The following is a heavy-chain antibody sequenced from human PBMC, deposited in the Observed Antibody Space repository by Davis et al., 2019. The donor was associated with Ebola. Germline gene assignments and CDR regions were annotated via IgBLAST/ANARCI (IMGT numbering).Heavy chain of an antibody. J-gene: IGHJ5*02. D-gene: IGHD6-19*01. Sequence: ASVQVSCKASGGTFSSYAISWVRQAPGQGLEWMGWINPNSGGTNYAQKFQGWVTMARDTSISTAYMELSSLRSEDTAAYYCARGRTVTGTRGLSWFDPWGQGALVTVSS. V-gene: IGHV1-2*04. CDR3: ARGRTVTGTRGLSWFDP. CDR2: INPNSGGT. CDR1: GGTFSSYA.